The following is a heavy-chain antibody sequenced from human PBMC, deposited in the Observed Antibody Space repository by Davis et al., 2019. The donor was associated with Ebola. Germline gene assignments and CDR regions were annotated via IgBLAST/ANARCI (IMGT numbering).Heavy chain of an antibody. D-gene: IGHD4-11*01. Sequence: ESLKIPWAASGFPFSSYAIRWVRQAPGKGLGWGAAISGSGGSTYYADSVRGRFTISRDNSKNTLYLQLNSLRAEDTAVYYCARDVSTETALYYDCYMDVWGRGTTVTVSS. CDR1: GFPFSSYA. CDR2: ISGSGGST. V-gene: IGHV3-23*01. J-gene: IGHJ6*03. CDR3: ARDVSTETALYYDCYMDV.